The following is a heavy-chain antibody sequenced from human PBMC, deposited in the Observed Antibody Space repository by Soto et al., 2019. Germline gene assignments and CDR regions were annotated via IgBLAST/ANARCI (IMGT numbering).Heavy chain of an antibody. D-gene: IGHD2-15*01. Sequence: PGGSLRLSCAASGFTFSSYWMHWVRQAPGKGLVWVSRTNSDGSSTRYEDSVKGRFTISRDNAKNTLYLQMNSLRAEDTAVYYCARDPPSKYCSGGSCLSYYYYMDVWGKGTTVTVSS. CDR2: TNSDGSST. V-gene: IGHV3-74*01. J-gene: IGHJ6*03. CDR3: ARDPPSKYCSGGSCLSYYYYMDV. CDR1: GFTFSSYW.